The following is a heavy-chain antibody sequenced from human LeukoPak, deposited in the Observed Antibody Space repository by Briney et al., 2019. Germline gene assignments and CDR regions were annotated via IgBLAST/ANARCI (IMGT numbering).Heavy chain of an antibody. CDR2: ISAYNGDT. J-gene: IGHJ6*03. D-gene: IGHD4-17*01. V-gene: IGHV1-18*01. CDR3: ARETYGDQRSHYYYYYMDV. CDR1: GYTFTSYG. Sequence: ASVKVSCKASGYTFTSYGISWVRQAPGQGLEWMGWISAYNGDTNYAQKLQGRVTVTTDTSTSTAYMELRSLRSDDTAVYYCARETYGDQRSHYYYYYMDVWGKGTTVTVSS.